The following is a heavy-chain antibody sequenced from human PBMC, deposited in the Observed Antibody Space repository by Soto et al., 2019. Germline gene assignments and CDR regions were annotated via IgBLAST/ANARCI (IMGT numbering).Heavy chain of an antibody. CDR1: GYTFTSYD. D-gene: IGHD2-15*01. V-gene: IGHV1-8*01. CDR3: ARGHCSGGSCYQYYFDY. CDR2: MNPNSGNT. J-gene: IGHJ4*02. Sequence: GASVKVSCKASGYTFTSYDINWVRQATGQGLEWMGWMNPNSGNTGYAQKFQGRVTMTRNTSISTAYMELSSLRSEDTAVYYCARGHCSGGSCYQYYFDYWGQGTLVTVSS.